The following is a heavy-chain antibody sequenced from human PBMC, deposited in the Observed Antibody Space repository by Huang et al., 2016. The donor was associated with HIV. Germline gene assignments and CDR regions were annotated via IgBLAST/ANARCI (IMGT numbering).Heavy chain of an antibody. V-gene: IGHV7-4-1*02. CDR1: GYTFTDYQ. CDR2: INPNTGNP. J-gene: IGHJ4*02. CDR3: ARDSGYYRYFDY. Sequence: QVQLVQSGSELKKPGASVKDSCKVSGYTFTDYQISWVRQAPGQGIEWMGWINPNTGNPTSAQGLTARVFFSLDTSVSTAYLQSSSLKAEDTAVYFCARDSGYYRYFDYWGQGTLVTVSS. D-gene: IGHD3-22*01.